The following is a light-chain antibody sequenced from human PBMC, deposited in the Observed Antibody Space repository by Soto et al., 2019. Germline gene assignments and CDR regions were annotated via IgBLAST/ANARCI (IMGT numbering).Light chain of an antibody. V-gene: IGLV4-69*01. Sequence: QSVLTQSPSASASLGASVKLTCTLSSGHSNYAIAWHQQQSEKGPRYLMKLNSDGSHSKGDGIPDRFSGSSSGGERYLTISGLQSEDEADYYCQTWGSGIVVFGGGTKVTVL. J-gene: IGLJ2*01. CDR1: SGHSNYA. CDR2: LNSDGSH. CDR3: QTWGSGIVV.